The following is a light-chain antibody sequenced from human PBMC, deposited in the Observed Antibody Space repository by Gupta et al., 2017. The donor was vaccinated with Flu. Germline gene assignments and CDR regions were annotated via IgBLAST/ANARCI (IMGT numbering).Light chain of an antibody. CDR1: QSIRNY. CDR3: QQLSVRHPSVT. CDR2: DAS. J-gene: IGKJ4*01. V-gene: IGKV3-11*01. Sequence: EIVLTQSPATLSLSPGERATLSCRARQSIRNYLAWYQHKPCQAPRLLIYDASNRATDITARFSGSGDGTDGNLTISSREPEDFEVYYCQQLSVRHPSVTFGGGTKLEIK.